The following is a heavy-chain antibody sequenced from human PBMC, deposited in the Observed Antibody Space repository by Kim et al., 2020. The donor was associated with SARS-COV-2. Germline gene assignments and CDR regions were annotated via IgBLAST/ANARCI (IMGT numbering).Heavy chain of an antibody. V-gene: IGHV4-34*01. CDR1: GGSFSGYY. J-gene: IGHJ5*02. CDR2: INHSGST. CDR3: ARGQQQWLVFDP. D-gene: IGHD6-19*01. Sequence: SETLSLTCAVYGGSFSGYYWSWIRQPPGKGLEWIGEINHSGSTNYNPSLKSRVTISVDTSKNQFSLKLSSVTAADTAVYYCARGQQQWLVFDPWGQGTLV.